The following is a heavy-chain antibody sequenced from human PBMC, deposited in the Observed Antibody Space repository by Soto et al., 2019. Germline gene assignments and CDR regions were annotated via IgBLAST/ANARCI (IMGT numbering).Heavy chain of an antibody. V-gene: IGHV3-23*01. D-gene: IGHD2-15*01. CDR3: AKFRSEVVVAATNY. Sequence: EVQLLESGGGLVQPGGCLRLSCAASGFNFSSYAMSWVRQAPGRGLEWVSAISGSGGSTFYTDSVKGRFTISRDNSKTTLFLQMNSLRAEDSAIYYCAKFRSEVVVAATNYWGQGILVTVSS. J-gene: IGHJ4*02. CDR1: GFNFSSYA. CDR2: ISGSGGST.